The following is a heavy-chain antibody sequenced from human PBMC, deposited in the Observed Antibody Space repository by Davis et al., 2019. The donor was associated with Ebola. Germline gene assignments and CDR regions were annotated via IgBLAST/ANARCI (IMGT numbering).Heavy chain of an antibody. Sequence: MPSETLSLTCAVYGGSFSGYYWSWIRQPPGKGLEWIGEINHSGSTNYNPSLKSRVTISVDTSKNQSSLKLSSVTAADTAVYYCARGTYGDYPIYYYYGMDVWGQGTTVTVSS. CDR3: ARGTYGDYPIYYYYGMDV. D-gene: IGHD4-17*01. CDR1: GGSFSGYY. CDR2: INHSGST. J-gene: IGHJ6*02. V-gene: IGHV4-34*01.